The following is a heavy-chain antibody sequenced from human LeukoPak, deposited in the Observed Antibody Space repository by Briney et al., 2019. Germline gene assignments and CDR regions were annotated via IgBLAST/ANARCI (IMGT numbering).Heavy chain of an antibody. CDR1: GYGFPSYW. Sequence: GESLQISCTGSGYGFPSYWTGWVRPMPRKGLEWMGIIYPGESDTRYSPSFQGQVTISADKSISTASLQWSSLTASDTAMYYCARRATLTVTTGYYYYYYVDVCGTGTTVTVSS. D-gene: IGHD4-11*01. V-gene: IGHV5-51*01. CDR2: IYPGESDT. CDR3: ARRATLTVTTGYYYYYYVDV. J-gene: IGHJ6*03.